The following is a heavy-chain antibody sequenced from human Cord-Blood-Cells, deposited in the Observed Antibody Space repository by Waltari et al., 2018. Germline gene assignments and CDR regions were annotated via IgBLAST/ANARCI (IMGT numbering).Heavy chain of an antibody. Sequence: EVQLVESGGGLIQPGGSLRLSCAASGFTVSSNYMSWVRQAPGKGLGWVSVIYSGGSTYYADSVKGRFTISRDNSKNTLYLQMNSLRAEDTAVYYCARGGYSGSYYFDYWGQGTLVTVSS. J-gene: IGHJ4*02. CDR2: IYSGGST. V-gene: IGHV3-53*01. D-gene: IGHD1-26*01. CDR3: ARGGYSGSYYFDY. CDR1: GFTVSSNY.